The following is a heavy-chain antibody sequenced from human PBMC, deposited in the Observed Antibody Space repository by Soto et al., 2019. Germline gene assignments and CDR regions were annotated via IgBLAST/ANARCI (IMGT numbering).Heavy chain of an antibody. D-gene: IGHD1-26*01. CDR3: AKAHGATRPSSYRYFDL. Sequence: GGSLRLSCAASGYTISSYGMHWFRQAPGKXLEWVAVISYDGSNKYYAASVKGRFTISRDNSKNTLYLQMNSLRAEDTAVYYCAKAHGATRPSSYRYFDLWGRGTLVTVSS. J-gene: IGHJ2*01. CDR2: ISYDGSNK. CDR1: GYTISSYG. V-gene: IGHV3-30*18.